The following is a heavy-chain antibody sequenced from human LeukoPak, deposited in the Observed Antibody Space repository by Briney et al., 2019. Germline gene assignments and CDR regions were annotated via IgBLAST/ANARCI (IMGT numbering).Heavy chain of an antibody. Sequence: GGSLRLSCVASGFSFSSYEMIWVRQAPGKGLEWVSYIHNSGNYIYYADSVKGRFTISRDNAKNSLYLQMNSLRAEDTAVYFCVRDKGGRGLTNLDYWGQGTLVTVSS. CDR2: IHNSGNYI. V-gene: IGHV3-48*03. D-gene: IGHD3-10*01. J-gene: IGHJ4*02. CDR1: GFSFSSYE. CDR3: VRDKGGRGLTNLDY.